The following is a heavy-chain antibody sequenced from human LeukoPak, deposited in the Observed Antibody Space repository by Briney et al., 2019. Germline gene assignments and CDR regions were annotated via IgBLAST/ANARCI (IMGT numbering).Heavy chain of an antibody. Sequence: GGSLRLSCAASGFTFSSYGMHWARQAPGKGLEWVAFIRYDGSNKYYADSVRGRFTISRDNSKNTLYLQMNSLRAEDTAVYYCAKVAPNDYGDNEYFQHWGQGTLVTVSS. CDR3: AKVAPNDYGDNEYFQH. CDR2: IRYDGSNK. V-gene: IGHV3-30*02. CDR1: GFTFSSYG. D-gene: IGHD4-17*01. J-gene: IGHJ1*01.